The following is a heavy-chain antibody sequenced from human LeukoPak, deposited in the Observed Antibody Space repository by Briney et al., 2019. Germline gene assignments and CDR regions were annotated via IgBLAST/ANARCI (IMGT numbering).Heavy chain of an antibody. CDR2: INPHSGGT. CDR1: GYTFTGYN. Sequence: ASLKVSCKASGYTFTGYNMHSVRQAPGQGLEWMGWINPHSGGTNYAQKFQGWVTRTRDTSISTAYMELSRLRSDDTAVYYCARAGGQYQLLFGLRNPRHNWFDPWGQGTLVTVSS. V-gene: IGHV1-2*04. J-gene: IGHJ5*02. CDR3: ARAGGQYQLLFGLRNPRHNWFDP. D-gene: IGHD2-2*01.